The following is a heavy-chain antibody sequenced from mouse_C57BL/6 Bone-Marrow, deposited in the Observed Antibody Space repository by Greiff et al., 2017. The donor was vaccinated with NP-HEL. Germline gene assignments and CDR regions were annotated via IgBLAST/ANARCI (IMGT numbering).Heavy chain of an antibody. D-gene: IGHD2-4*01. Sequence: EVKLMESGGDLVKPGGSLKLSCAASGFTFSSYGMSWVRQTPDKRLEWVATISSGGSYTYYPDSVKGRFTISRDNAMNTLYLQMSSLKSEDTAMYYCAKRPMITKDYAMDYWGQGTSVTVSS. CDR3: AKRPMITKDYAMDY. CDR1: GFTFSSYG. J-gene: IGHJ4*01. CDR2: ISSGGSYT. V-gene: IGHV5-6*02.